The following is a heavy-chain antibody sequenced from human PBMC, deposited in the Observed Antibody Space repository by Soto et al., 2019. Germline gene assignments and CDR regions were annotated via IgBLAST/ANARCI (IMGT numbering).Heavy chain of an antibody. CDR2: ISSSSSTI. CDR3: ARDGLRLDFEGYYYYGMDV. J-gene: IGHJ6*02. D-gene: IGHD5-12*01. Sequence: EVQLVESGGGLVQPGGSLRLSCAASGFTFSSYSMNWVRQAPGKGLEWVSYISSSSSTIYYADSVKGRCTISRDNAKNPPYLQMNSRRAEDTAVYYCARDGLRLDFEGYYYYGMDVWGQGTTVTVSS. V-gene: IGHV3-48*01. CDR1: GFTFSSYS.